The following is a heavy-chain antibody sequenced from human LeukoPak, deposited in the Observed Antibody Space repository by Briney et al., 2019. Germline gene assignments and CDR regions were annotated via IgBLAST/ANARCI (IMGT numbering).Heavy chain of an antibody. Sequence: AGGSLRLSCAASGFTFSSYDMKWVRQAPGKGLEWASHISGSGSNICYADSVKGRFTISRDNAKNSLYLQMNSLRAEDTAVYYCARGLRNTILGGDYYWGQGTLVTVYS. CDR3: ARGLRNTILGGDYY. CDR2: ISGSGSNI. J-gene: IGHJ4*02. V-gene: IGHV3-48*03. CDR1: GFTFSSYD. D-gene: IGHD3-3*01.